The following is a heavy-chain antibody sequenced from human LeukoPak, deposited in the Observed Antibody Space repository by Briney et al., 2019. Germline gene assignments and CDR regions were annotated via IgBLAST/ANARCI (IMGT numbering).Heavy chain of an antibody. J-gene: IGHJ4*02. V-gene: IGHV3-21*01. CDR2: ISSTSSYI. CDR1: GFTFSTYS. Sequence: KPGGSLRLSCAASGFTFSTYSMNWVRQAPGKGLEWVSPISSTSSYIYYADSVKGRFTISRDNAQKSLYLQMNSLRAEDTAVYYCARVGYSSGWYFDYWGQGTLVTVSS. D-gene: IGHD6-19*01. CDR3: ARVGYSSGWYFDY.